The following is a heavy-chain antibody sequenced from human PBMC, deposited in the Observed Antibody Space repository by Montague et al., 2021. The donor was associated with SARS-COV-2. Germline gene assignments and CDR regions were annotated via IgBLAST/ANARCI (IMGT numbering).Heavy chain of an antibody. J-gene: IGHJ5*02. CDR3: ARDSYSSAAGIQA. Sequence: SDSLSLTCNVSGVSITSNYWTWVRQSAGKGLEFIGRMFPSGTTTYSPSLRSRLTMSLDRSKNQFSLRLTSVTAADTAVYFCARDSYSSAAGIQAWGQGILVAVSS. V-gene: IGHV4-4*07. CDR2: MFPSGTT. CDR1: GVSITSNY. D-gene: IGHD6-13*01.